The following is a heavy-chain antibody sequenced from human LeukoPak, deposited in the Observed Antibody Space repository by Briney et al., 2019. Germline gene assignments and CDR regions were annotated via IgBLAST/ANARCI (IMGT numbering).Heavy chain of an antibody. D-gene: IGHD3-16*02. CDR1: GFTFSNYW. J-gene: IGHJ4*02. V-gene: IGHV3-74*01. CDR3: ARTYYDYVWGSYRYTDY. Sequence: PGGSLRLSCAASGFTFSNYWMHWVRQAPGKGLVWVSRINSDGSSTSYADSVKGRFTISRDNAKNTLYLQMNSLRAEDTAVYYCARTYYDYVWGSYRYTDYWGQGTLVTVSS. CDR2: INSDGSST.